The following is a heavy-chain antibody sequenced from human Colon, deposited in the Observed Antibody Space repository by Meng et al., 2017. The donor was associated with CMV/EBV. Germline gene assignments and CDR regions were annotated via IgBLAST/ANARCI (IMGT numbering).Heavy chain of an antibody. Sequence: CVVYGGSFSGYYWSWIRQPPGKGLEWIGEINHSGSTNYNPSLKSRVTISLDTSKNQFSLKLSSVTAADTAVYYCARNDFYYYAMDVWGQGTTVTVSS. J-gene: IGHJ6*02. CDR3: ARNDFYYYAMDV. CDR2: INHSGST. V-gene: IGHV4-34*01. CDR1: GGSFSGYY.